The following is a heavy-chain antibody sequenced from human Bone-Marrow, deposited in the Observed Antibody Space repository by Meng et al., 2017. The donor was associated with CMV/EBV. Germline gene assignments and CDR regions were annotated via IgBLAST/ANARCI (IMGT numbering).Heavy chain of an antibody. D-gene: IGHD6-13*01. V-gene: IGHV1-24*01. Sequence: ASVKVSCKVSGYTLTELARHWVRQAPGKGLEWMGGFDPEDGETIYAQKFEGRVTMTRDTSISTVYMELSRLRSDDSAVYYCARMQQLVRNYYGMDVWGQGTTVTVSS. J-gene: IGHJ6*02. CDR3: ARMQQLVRNYYGMDV. CDR1: GYTLTELA. CDR2: FDPEDGET.